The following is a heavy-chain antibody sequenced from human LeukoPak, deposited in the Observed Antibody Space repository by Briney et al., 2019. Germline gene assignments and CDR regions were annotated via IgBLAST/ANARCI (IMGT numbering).Heavy chain of an antibody. D-gene: IGHD2-8*01. V-gene: IGHV1-18*01. CDR3: ARGRCCTNGACPYYFDY. Sequence: GASVKVSCKASTYTFTRYGISWVRQAPGQGLEWMGWISGYNGNTNYAQKFQGRVTLTRNTSISTAYMELSSLRSEDTAVYYCARGRCCTNGACPYYFDYWGQGTLVTVSS. CDR2: ISGYNGNT. J-gene: IGHJ4*02. CDR1: TYTFTRYG.